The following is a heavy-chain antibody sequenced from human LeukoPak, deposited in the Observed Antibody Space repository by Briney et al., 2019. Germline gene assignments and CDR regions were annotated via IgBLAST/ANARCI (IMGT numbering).Heavy chain of an antibody. CDR3: ARAPTGIPYYFDY. CDR2: ITTSSSDV. Sequence: GGSLRLSCAASGFTFSSYFMNWVRQAPGKGLEWVSSITTSSSDVYYADSVRGRFTISRDNAKNSLFLQMNGLRAEDTAVYYCARAPTGIPYYFDYWGQGSLVTVSS. D-gene: IGHD1-1*01. CDR1: GFTFSSYF. V-gene: IGHV3-21*01. J-gene: IGHJ4*02.